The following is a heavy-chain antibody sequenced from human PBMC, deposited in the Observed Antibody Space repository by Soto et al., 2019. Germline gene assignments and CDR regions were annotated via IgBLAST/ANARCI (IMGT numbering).Heavy chain of an antibody. V-gene: IGHV4-39*01. Sequence: HLQLQESGPGLVKPSETLSLTCTVSGGSINGASYYWDWIRQSPGKGLEWIGNIHYSGNTYYNPSLKSRVTISVDTSKNQFSLRLSSVTAADTAVYYCASGTLVAGPFDALDIWAKGQWSPSLQ. CDR3: ASGTLVAGPFDALDI. J-gene: IGHJ3*02. D-gene: IGHD6-19*01. CDR1: GGSINGASYY. CDR2: IHYSGNT.